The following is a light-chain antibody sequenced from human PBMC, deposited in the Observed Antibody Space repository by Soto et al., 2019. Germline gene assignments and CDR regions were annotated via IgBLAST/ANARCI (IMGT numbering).Light chain of an antibody. CDR2: RAS. J-gene: IGKJ3*01. CDR1: QSINSW. V-gene: IGKV1-5*03. CDR3: QHYDRYSGT. Sequence: DIQMTQSPSTLSASVGDRVTITCRASQSINSWLAWYQQKPGKAPKLLIYRASSLEGGVPSRFSGSGSGTQFTLTCSRLQPDGVSPCYCQHYDRYSGTFGPGTKVDIK.